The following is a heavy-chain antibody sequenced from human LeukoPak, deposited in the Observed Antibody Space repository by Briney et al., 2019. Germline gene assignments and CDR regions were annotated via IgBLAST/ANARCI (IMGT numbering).Heavy chain of an antibody. CDR3: TTLDSSGYYGYFDY. V-gene: IGHV3-15*01. Sequence: IPGGSLRLSCAASGFTFSNAWVSWVRQAPGKGLEWVGRIKSKTDGGTTDYAAPVEGRFTISRDDSKNTLYLQMNSLKTEDTAVYYCTTLDSSGYYGYFDYWGQGTLVTVSS. J-gene: IGHJ4*02. D-gene: IGHD3-22*01. CDR1: GFTFSNAW. CDR2: IKSKTDGGTT.